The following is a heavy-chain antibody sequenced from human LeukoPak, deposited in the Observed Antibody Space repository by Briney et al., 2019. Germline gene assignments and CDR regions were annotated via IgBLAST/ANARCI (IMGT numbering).Heavy chain of an antibody. Sequence: SETLSLTCTVSGGSISSGSYYWSWIRQPAGKGLEWIGRIYTSGSTNYNPSLKSRVTISVDTSKNQFSLKLSSVTAADTAVYYCAREWLRLPGWLDPWGQGTLVTVSS. J-gene: IGHJ5*02. D-gene: IGHD5-12*01. CDR1: GGSISSGSYY. V-gene: IGHV4-61*02. CDR3: AREWLRLPGWLDP. CDR2: IYTSGST.